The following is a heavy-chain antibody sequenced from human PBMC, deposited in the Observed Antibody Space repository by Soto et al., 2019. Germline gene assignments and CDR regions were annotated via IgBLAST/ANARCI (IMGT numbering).Heavy chain of an antibody. CDR2: LSAYNGNT. Sequence: ASVKASCPASGYTFTIYVISWLRQAPGQGLEWRGWLSAYNGNTNYAQKLQGRVTMTTDTSTSTAYMEMRSLRSGARAVYCCARDDPRIVGATSVYGDYWGPGTRVTV. D-gene: IGHD1-26*01. CDR3: ARDDPRIVGATSVYGDY. CDR1: GYTFTIYV. J-gene: IGHJ4*02. V-gene: IGHV1-18*01.